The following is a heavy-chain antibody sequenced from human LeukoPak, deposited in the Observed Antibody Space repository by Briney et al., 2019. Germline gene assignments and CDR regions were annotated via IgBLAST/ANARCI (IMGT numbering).Heavy chain of an antibody. J-gene: IGHJ6*02. CDR1: GFTFSSYA. CDR2: IGNSGDRT. CDR3: AKGGV. Sequence: GGSLRLSCAASGFTFSSYAMSWVRQAPGKGPEWVSGIGNSGDRTFYADSVKGRFTISRDNSKNTLYLQMNSLRVEDTALYSCAKGGVWGQGIAVTVSS. V-gene: IGHV3-23*01.